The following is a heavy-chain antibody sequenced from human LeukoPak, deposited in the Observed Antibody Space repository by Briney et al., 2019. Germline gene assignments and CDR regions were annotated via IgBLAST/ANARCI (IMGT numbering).Heavy chain of an antibody. V-gene: IGHV1-18*01. CDR1: GYTFTTYG. CDR3: ARRPRNGYNLLAYQSYYMDV. CDR2: ISAYNGNT. Sequence: RASAKVSCKASGYTFTTYGISWVRQAPGQGLEWMGWISAYNGNTNYAQKFQGRVTLTTDTSTRTAYMELRSLRSDDTAVYYCARRPRNGYNLLAYQSYYMDVWGKGTTVTVSS. D-gene: IGHD5-24*01. J-gene: IGHJ6*03.